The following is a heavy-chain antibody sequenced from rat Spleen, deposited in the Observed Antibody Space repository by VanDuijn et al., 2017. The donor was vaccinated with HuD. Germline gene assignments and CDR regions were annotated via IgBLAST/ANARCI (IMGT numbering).Heavy chain of an antibody. CDR3: ARRLDGYYHYVMDA. J-gene: IGHJ4*01. CDR2: ISYDGSST. V-gene: IGHV5-29*01. D-gene: IGHD1-12*03. CDR1: EFTFSDYY. Sequence: EVQLVESDGGLVQPGRSLKLSCAASEFTFSDYYMAWVRQAPTKGLEWVATISYDGSSTYYRDSVKGRFTISRDNAKSTLYLQMNSLRSEDTATYYCARRLDGYYHYVMDAWGQGASVTVSS.